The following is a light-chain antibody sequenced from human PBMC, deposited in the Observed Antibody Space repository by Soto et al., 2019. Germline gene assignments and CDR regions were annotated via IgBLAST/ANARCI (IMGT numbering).Light chain of an antibody. J-gene: IGLJ2*01. Sequence: QSVLTQPPSASGTPGQRVTISCSGSRSNIGANTVNWYQHLPGTAPKLLIYNNNQRPSGVPDRFSGSKSGTSASLAISGLQSEDETDYFCAAWDDTLNGPVFGGGTKL. CDR1: RSNIGANT. CDR2: NNN. CDR3: AAWDDTLNGPV. V-gene: IGLV1-44*01.